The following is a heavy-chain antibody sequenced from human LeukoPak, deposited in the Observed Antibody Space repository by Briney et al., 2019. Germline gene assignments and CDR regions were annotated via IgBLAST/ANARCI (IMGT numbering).Heavy chain of an antibody. D-gene: IGHD4-17*01. V-gene: IGHV4-39*01. CDR2: IYYSGNT. J-gene: IGHJ4*02. CDR1: GSSVSSRSCH. Sequence: PSETLSLTCSVSGSSVSSRSCHWGWIRQPPGKGLEWIGSIYYSGNTYYNPSLKSRVTISVDTSKDQFSLKLTSVTAADTAVYYCARSNGDYFAYIDYWGQGTLVTVSS. CDR3: ARSNGDYFAYIDY.